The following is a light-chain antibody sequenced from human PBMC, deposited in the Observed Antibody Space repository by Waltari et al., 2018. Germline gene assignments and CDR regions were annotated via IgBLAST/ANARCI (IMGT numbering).Light chain of an antibody. CDR3: QQSYSTPH. V-gene: IGKV1-39*01. Sequence: DIQMTQSPSSLSASVGDRVTITCRASQSISSYLNCYQQRPGKAPKLLIYAESSLRSGVPSRFSGRGSGTDFTLTISSLQPEDFATYYCQQSYSTPHFGPGTKVDIK. CDR1: QSISSY. J-gene: IGKJ3*01. CDR2: AES.